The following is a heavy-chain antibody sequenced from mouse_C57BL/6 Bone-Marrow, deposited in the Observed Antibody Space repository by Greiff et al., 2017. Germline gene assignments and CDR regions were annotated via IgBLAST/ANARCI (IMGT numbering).Heavy chain of an antibody. CDR3: ARVGRLLRRFAY. CDR1: GYAFTNYF. CDR2: ITTGGGGT. V-gene: IGHV1-54*01. J-gene: IGHJ3*01. Sequence: LVESGAELVRPGTSVKVSCKASGYAFTNYFIEWVKQRPGQGLEWIGVITTGGGGTNYNAQFKGTATMTADNSTSTAYMPIRSLTSEDSAVYFCARVGRLLRRFAYWGQGTLVTGST. D-gene: IGHD1-1*01.